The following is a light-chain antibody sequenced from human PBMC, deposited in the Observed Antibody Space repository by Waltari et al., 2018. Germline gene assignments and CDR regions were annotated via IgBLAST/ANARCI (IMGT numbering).Light chain of an antibody. CDR1: TSNIGANL. Sequence: QSVLTQPPSASGTPGQRVTISGSGSTSNIGANLVYWYQQLPGKAPKLRIYINNRRPSGVPDRFTDPKSGTSASLAISGLRSEDEAEYYCAVWDERVRGRVFGGGTKLTVL. V-gene: IGLV1-47*02. J-gene: IGLJ3*02. CDR3: AVWDERVRGRV. CDR2: INN.